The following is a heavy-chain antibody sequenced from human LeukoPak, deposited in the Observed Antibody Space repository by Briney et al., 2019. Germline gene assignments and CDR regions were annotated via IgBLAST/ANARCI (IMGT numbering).Heavy chain of an antibody. CDR3: ARGGIVVVITPHLNWFDP. J-gene: IGHJ5*02. CDR1: GGSISSGGYY. CDR2: IYYSGST. D-gene: IGHD3-22*01. V-gene: IGHV4-31*03. Sequence: SETLSLTCTVSGGSISSGGYYWSWIRQHPGKGLEWIGYIYYSGSTYYNPSLKSRVTISVDTSKNQFSLKLSSVTAADTAVYYCARGGIVVVITPHLNWFDPWGQGTLVTVSS.